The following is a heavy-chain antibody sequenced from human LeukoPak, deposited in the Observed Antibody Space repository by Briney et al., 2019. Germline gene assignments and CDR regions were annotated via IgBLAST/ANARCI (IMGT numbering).Heavy chain of an antibody. CDR1: GFTFSSYS. CDR3: ARAGGYSSSHLIVY. J-gene: IGHJ4*02. CDR2: ISSSSSYI. V-gene: IGHV3-21*01. D-gene: IGHD6-13*01. Sequence: PGGSLRLSCAASGFTFSSYSMNWVRQAPGKGLEWVSSISSSSSYIYYADSVKGRFTISRDNAKNSRYLQVNSLRAEDTAVYYCARAGGYSSSHLIVYWGQGTLVTVSS.